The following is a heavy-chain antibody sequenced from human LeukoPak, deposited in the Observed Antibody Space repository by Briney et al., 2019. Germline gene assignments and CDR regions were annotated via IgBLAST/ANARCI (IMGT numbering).Heavy chain of an antibody. CDR2: INAGNGNT. Sequence: ASVKVSCKASGYTFTSYAMHWVRQAPGQRLEWMGWINAGNGNTKYSQKFQGRVTITRDTSASTAYMELSSLRSEDTAVYYCARGGRITMIVVADYAPFDYWGRGTLVTVSS. V-gene: IGHV1-3*01. CDR1: GYTFTSYA. J-gene: IGHJ4*02. CDR3: ARGGRITMIVVADYAPFDY. D-gene: IGHD3-22*01.